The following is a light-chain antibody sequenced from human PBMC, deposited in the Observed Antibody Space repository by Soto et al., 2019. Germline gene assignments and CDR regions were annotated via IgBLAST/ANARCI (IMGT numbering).Light chain of an antibody. V-gene: IGKV3-20*01. CDR1: QSVSSNY. CDR3: QQYDSSRT. J-gene: IGKJ5*01. CDR2: GAS. Sequence: ENVLTQSPGTLSLSPGERATLSCRASQSVSSNYLAWYQQKPGQAPRLLIYGASTRASAVPVRFSGSRSGTDFTLTISRLQPEDFAVYYCQQYDSSRTFGQGTRLEI.